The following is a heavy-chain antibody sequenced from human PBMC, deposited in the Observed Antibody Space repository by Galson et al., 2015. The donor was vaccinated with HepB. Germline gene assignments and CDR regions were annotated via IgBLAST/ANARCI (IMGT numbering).Heavy chain of an antibody. V-gene: IGHV3-33*01. CDR1: GFTFSRHG. J-gene: IGHJ4*02. Sequence: SLRLSCAASGFTFSRHGMHWVRQAPGKGLEWVALIWYDGSNQYYGDSVLGRFTISRDNAKNTLYPQMNSLRVEDTAVYYCAREDPTVAVAVLDYWGQGTLVAASS. CDR3: AREDPTVAVAVLDY. CDR2: IWYDGSNQ. D-gene: IGHD2-2*01.